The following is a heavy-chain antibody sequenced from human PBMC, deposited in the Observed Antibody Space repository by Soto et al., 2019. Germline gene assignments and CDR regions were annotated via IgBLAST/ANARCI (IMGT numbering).Heavy chain of an antibody. J-gene: IGHJ4*02. CDR3: ATGRSDSGWYGEHF. D-gene: IGHD6-19*01. CDR2: LSYLGTT. Sequence: SETLSLTCTVSNDSIRSGTYYWAWIRQPPGRGLEWIGSLSYLGTTDYNPSLKSRVTISKDASKNQFSLKLSSVTAADTAVYYCATGRSDSGWYGEHFWGQGTLVTVSS. CDR1: NDSIRSGTYY. V-gene: IGHV4-39*01.